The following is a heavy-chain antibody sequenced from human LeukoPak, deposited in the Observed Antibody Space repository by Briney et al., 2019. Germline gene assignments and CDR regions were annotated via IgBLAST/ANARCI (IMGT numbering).Heavy chain of an antibody. Sequence: ASVKVSCKASGYTFTGYYMHWVRQAPGQGLEWMGWINPNSGGTNYAQRFQGRVTMTRDTSISTAYMELSRLRSDDTAVYYCARALNAGYSPYYFDYWGQGTLVTVSP. CDR1: GYTFTGYY. CDR3: ARALNAGYSPYYFDY. J-gene: IGHJ4*02. D-gene: IGHD5-18*01. V-gene: IGHV1-2*02. CDR2: INPNSGGT.